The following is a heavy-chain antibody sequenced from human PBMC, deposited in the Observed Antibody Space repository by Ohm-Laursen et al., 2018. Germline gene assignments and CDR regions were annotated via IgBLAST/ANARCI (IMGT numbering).Heavy chain of an antibody. CDR2: INPNSGGT. Sequence: ASVKVSCKASGYTFTDYYMHWVRQAPGQGLEWMGWINPNSGGTNYAQKFQGRVTMTRDTSISTAYMELSRLRSDDTAVYYCARAPIVVVVAAPDYWGQGTLVTVSS. V-gene: IGHV1-2*02. CDR1: GYTFTDYY. CDR3: ARAPIVVVVAAPDY. J-gene: IGHJ4*02. D-gene: IGHD2-15*01.